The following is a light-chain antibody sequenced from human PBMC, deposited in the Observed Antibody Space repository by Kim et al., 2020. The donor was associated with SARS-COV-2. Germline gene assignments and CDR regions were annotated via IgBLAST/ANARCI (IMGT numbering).Light chain of an antibody. V-gene: IGKV1-39*01. J-gene: IGKJ1*01. CDR3: QQSYSTTWT. CDR2: AAS. CDR1: QTIRTY. Sequence: DIQMTQSPPSLSASVGDRVTITCRASQTIRTYLNWYQQKPGKAPKLLIYAASSLLSGVPSRFSGSGSGTDFTLSISSLRPEDFAAYYCQQSYSTTWTFGQGTKVDIK.